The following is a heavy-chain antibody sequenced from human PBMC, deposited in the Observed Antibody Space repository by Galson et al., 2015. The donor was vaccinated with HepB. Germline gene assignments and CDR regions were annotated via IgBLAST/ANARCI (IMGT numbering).Heavy chain of an antibody. D-gene: IGHD7-27*01. CDR2: TYYRSKWST. CDR3: AKSIHLGRGFDS. Sequence: CAISGDSVSTNIVAWNWIRQSPSRGLEWLGRTYYRSKWSTDYADSVKSRITINPDTSKNQFSLQLNSVTPEDTAVYHCAKSIHLGRGFDSWGQGTLVTVSS. CDR1: GDSVSTNIVA. J-gene: IGHJ4*02. V-gene: IGHV6-1*01.